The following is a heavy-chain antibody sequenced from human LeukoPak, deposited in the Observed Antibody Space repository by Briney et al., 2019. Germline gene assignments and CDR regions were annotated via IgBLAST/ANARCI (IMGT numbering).Heavy chain of an antibody. J-gene: IGHJ6*03. CDR1: GGSFSGYY. CDR3: ARGYSYGNYYMDV. Sequence: SETLSLTSAVYGGSFSGYYWSWIRQPPGKGLEWIGEINHSGSTNYNPSLKSRVTISVDTSKNQFSLKLSSVTAADTAVYYCARGYSYGNYYMDVWGKGTTVTVSS. CDR2: INHSGST. D-gene: IGHD5-18*01. V-gene: IGHV4-34*01.